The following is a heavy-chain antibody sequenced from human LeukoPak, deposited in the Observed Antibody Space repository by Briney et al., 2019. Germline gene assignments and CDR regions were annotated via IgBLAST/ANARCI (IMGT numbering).Heavy chain of an antibody. CDR2: IRGKAYGGAT. Sequence: GGSLRLSCTASGFTFGDYAMSWVRQAPGKGLEWVGFIRGKAYGGATEYAASVKGRVTISRDDSKSITYLQMHSLKIEDTAVYYCTRVTLDYWGQGTRVTVSS. J-gene: IGHJ4*02. V-gene: IGHV3-49*04. CDR1: GFTFGDYA. CDR3: TRVTLDY.